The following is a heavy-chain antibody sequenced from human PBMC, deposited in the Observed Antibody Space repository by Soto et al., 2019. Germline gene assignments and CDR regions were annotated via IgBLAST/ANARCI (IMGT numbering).Heavy chain of an antibody. CDR1: GFPFRSYG. CDR2: IWYDGSNK. V-gene: IGHV3-33*01. CDR3: ARDRFGKTESSGWPDY. Sequence: QVQLEESGGGVVQPGRSLSLSCAGCGFPFRSYGMHWVRQPPGKGLEWVAVIWYDGSNKYYADSVKGRFTISRDNSKNSLYLQMISLRAEDTAVYYCARDRFGKTESSGWPDYWGQGTLVTVSS. D-gene: IGHD6-19*01. J-gene: IGHJ4*02.